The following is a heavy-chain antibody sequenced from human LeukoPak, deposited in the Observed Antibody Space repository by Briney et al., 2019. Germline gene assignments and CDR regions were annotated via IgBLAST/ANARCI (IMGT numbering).Heavy chain of an antibody. J-gene: IGHJ4*02. Sequence: PGRSLRLSCAASGFTFDDYAMHWVRQPPGKGLEWVSGISWNGGSIGYADSVKGRITISRDNAKNSLYLQMNSLRAEDTALYYCAKSLSCFDWSPLNYWGQGTLVTVSS. D-gene: IGHD3-9*01. V-gene: IGHV3-9*01. CDR1: GFTFDDYA. CDR3: AKSLSCFDWSPLNY. CDR2: ISWNGGSI.